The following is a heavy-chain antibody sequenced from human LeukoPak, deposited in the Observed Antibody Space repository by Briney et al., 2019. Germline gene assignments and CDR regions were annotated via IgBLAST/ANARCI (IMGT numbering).Heavy chain of an antibody. J-gene: IGHJ4*02. CDR2: ISNNGGYT. CDR3: AKQLGYCSDGSCYFPY. Sequence: GGSLRLSCAASGFTFSSSAMSWVRQAPGKGLEWVSAISNNGGYTYYADAVQGRFTISRDNSKSTLCLQMNSLRAEDTAVYYCAKQLGYCSDGSCYFPYWGQGTLVTVSS. CDR1: GFTFSSSA. V-gene: IGHV3-23*01. D-gene: IGHD2-15*01.